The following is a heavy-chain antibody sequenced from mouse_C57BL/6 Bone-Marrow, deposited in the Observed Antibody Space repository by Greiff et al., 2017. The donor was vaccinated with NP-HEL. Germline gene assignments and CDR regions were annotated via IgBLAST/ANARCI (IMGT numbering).Heavy chain of an antibody. Sequence: VQLQQPGAELVKPGASVKLSCKASGYTFTSYWMQWVKQRPGQGLEWIGEIDPSDSYINYNQQFKGKATLTVETSSSTAYMQLSSLTSEDAAVYYCARSLITTVVATDFDYWGQGTTLTVSS. D-gene: IGHD1-1*01. V-gene: IGHV1-50*01. CDR1: GYTFTSYW. CDR2: IDPSDSYI. J-gene: IGHJ2*01. CDR3: ARSLITTVVATDFDY.